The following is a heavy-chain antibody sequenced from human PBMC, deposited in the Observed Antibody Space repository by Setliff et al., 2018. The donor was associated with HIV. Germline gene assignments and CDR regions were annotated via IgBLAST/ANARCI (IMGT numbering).Heavy chain of an antibody. CDR3: ARDYVWGRRAFDI. Sequence: GGSLRLSCAASGFTFSNYGINWVRQAPGKGLEWVTFVKYDGSSKYYADSVKGRFTISRDNSKNTLYLQMNSLRAEDTAVYYCARDYVWGRRAFDIWGPGTMVTVSS. CDR1: GFTFSNYG. V-gene: IGHV3-30*02. D-gene: IGHD3-16*01. CDR2: VKYDGSSK. J-gene: IGHJ3*02.